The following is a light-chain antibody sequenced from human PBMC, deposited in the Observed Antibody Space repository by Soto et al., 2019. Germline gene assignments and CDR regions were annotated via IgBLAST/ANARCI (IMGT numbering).Light chain of an antibody. CDR2: GAS. CDR3: QHYNKFPLT. CDR1: QSVSSN. Sequence: EIVLTQSPATLSVSPGERATLSCRASQSVSSNLAWYQQKPGQAPRLVIYGASTRATGIPARFSGSGSGTDFTLTISSLQSEDFAVYYCQHYNKFPLTFGGGAKVEIK. J-gene: IGKJ4*01. V-gene: IGKV3-15*01.